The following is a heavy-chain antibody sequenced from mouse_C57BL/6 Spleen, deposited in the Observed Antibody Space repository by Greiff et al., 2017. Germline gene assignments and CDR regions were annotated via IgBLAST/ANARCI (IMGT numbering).Heavy chain of an antibody. CDR3: ARGLLSHYYAMDY. J-gene: IGHJ4*01. CDR1: GYTFTDYN. D-gene: IGHD2-10*01. V-gene: IGHV1-18*01. Sequence: VQLKESGPELVKPGASVKIPCKASGYTFTDYNMDWVKQSHGKSLEWIGDINPNNGGTIYNQKFKGKATLTVDKSSSTAYMELRSLTSEDTAVYYCARGLLSHYYAMDYWGQGTSVTVSA. CDR2: INPNNGGT.